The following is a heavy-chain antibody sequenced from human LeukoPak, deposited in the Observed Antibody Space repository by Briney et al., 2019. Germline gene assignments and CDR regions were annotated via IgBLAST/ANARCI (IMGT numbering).Heavy chain of an antibody. CDR2: IYYSGET. Sequence: SETLSLACTVSGGSISSHYWSWIRQPPGKGLECIGYIYYSGETNYNPSLKSRVTISVDTSKNQFSLKLRSVTAADTAVYYCARGGDYLFDYWGQGTLVTVSS. CDR3: ARGGDYLFDY. CDR1: GGSISSHY. J-gene: IGHJ4*02. D-gene: IGHD4-17*01. V-gene: IGHV4-59*11.